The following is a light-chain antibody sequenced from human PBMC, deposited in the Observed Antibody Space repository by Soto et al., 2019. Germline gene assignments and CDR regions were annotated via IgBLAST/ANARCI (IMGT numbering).Light chain of an antibody. CDR3: FSFTTAWTHV. J-gene: IGLJ1*01. CDR1: SSDIGAYNY. Sequence: QSVLTQPASVSGSPGQSISISCTGSSSDIGAYNYVSWFQQYPGKAPKLIISEVSNRPSGVSNRFSGSKSGTAASLTISGLQTEDEADYFCFSFTTAWTHVFGTGTKVTV. CDR2: EVS. V-gene: IGLV2-14*01.